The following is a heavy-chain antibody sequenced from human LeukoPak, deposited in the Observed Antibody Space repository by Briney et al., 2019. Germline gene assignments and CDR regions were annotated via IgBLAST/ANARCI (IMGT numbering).Heavy chain of an antibody. CDR1: GFTFSNYW. V-gene: IGHV3-74*01. CDR2: ISTDGRFT. J-gene: IGHJ4*02. D-gene: IGHD1-1*01. Sequence: GGSLRLSCAASGFTFSNYWMHWVRLAPGKGPMWVSRISTDGRFTSYADSVKGRFTISRDNTENTLYLHMSSLRAEDTALYYCARDFLHSPNCPGCWGQGTLVTVSS. CDR3: ARDFLHSPNCPGC.